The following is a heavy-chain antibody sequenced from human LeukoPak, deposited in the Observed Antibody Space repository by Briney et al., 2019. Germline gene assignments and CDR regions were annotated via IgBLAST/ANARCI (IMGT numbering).Heavy chain of an antibody. CDR2: ISFDGTNK. CDR3: ASGSSVDCSRTSCPPTDY. J-gene: IGHJ4*02. V-gene: IGHV3-30*19. CDR1: GFTFSSHW. Sequence: GGSLRLSCTVGGFTFSSHWMSWVRQAPGKGLEWVAVISFDGTNKYYADSVKGRFTISRDNSKNTLYVQMSSLRGDDTGVYYCASGSSVDCSRTSCPPTDYWGQGTLVTVSS. D-gene: IGHD2-2*01.